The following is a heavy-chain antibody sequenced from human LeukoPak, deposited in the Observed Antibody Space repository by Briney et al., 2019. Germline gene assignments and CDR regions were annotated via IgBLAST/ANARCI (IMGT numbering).Heavy chain of an antibody. CDR1: GFTFDDYA. CDR3: AKAPGAYYYDSSGYYGGAFDI. J-gene: IGHJ3*02. V-gene: IGHV3-9*01. D-gene: IGHD3-22*01. CDR2: ISWNSGSI. Sequence: PGGSLRLSCAASGFTFDDYAMHWVRQAPGKGLEWVSGISWNSGSIGYADSVKGRFTISRDNAKNSLYLQMNSLRAEDTPLYYCAKAPGAYYYDSSGYYGGAFDIWGQGTMVTVSS.